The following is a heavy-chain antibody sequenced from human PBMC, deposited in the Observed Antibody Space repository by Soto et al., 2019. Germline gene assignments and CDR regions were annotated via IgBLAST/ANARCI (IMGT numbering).Heavy chain of an antibody. CDR1: GFTFSSYA. J-gene: IGHJ3*02. CDR2: ISGSGGST. V-gene: IGHV3-23*01. Sequence: EVQLLESGGGLVQPGGSLRLSCAVSGFTFSSYAMSWVRQAPGKGLEWVSAISGSGGSTYYADSVKGRFTISRDNSKNTRYLQMNSLRAEDTAVYYCATLYDDYVVGAFDIWGQGTMVTVSS. D-gene: IGHD4-17*01. CDR3: ATLYDDYVVGAFDI.